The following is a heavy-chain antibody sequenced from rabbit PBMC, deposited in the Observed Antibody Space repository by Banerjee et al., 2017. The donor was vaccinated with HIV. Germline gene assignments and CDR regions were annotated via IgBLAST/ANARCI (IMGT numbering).Heavy chain of an antibody. CDR1: GFSFSSSYY. CDR2: IYAGKDRT. J-gene: IGHJ4*01. Sequence: QEQLVESGGGLVQPEGSLTLTCTASGFSFSSSYYMCWVRQAPGKGLEWIGTIYAGKDRTDYASWVNGRFTISRDNAQNTVDLQMNSLTAADTATYFCARGGGYAGAAWDLWGPGTLVTVS. D-gene: IGHD4-2*01. V-gene: IGHV1S45*01. CDR3: ARGGGYAGAAWDL.